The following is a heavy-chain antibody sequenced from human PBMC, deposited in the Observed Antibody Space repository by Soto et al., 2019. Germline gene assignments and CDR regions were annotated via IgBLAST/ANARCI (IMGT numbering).Heavy chain of an antibody. J-gene: IGHJ4*02. CDR1: GGSISSYY. V-gene: IGHV4-59*01. CDR3: ARHNYGSGSTYFDY. Sequence: SETLSLTCTVSGGSISSYYWSWIRQPPGKGLEWIGYFYYSGSTNYNPSLKSRVTISVDTSKNQFSLKLSSVTAADTAVYYCARHNYGSGSTYFDYWGQGTLVTVS. D-gene: IGHD3-10*01. CDR2: FYYSGST.